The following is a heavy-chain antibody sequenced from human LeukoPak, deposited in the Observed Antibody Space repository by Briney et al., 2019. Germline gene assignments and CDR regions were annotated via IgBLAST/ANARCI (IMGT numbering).Heavy chain of an antibody. Sequence: GGSLRLSCAASGFTFSNAWMSWVRQAPGKGLEWVGRIKSKTDGGTTDYAAPVKGRFTISRDDSKNTLYLQMNSLKTEDTAVYYCTTETWLLHLLDYWGQGTLVTVSS. CDR3: TTETWLLHLLDY. J-gene: IGHJ4*02. D-gene: IGHD2-2*02. CDR1: GFTFSNAW. CDR2: IKSKTDGGTT. V-gene: IGHV3-15*01.